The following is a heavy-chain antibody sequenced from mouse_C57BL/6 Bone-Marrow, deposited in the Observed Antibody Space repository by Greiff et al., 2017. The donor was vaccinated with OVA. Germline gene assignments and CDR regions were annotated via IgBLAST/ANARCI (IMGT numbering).Heavy chain of an antibody. CDR1: GYTFTSYW. CDR3: ARWPWFAY. CDR2: IDPSDSYT. V-gene: IGHV1-59*01. Sequence: VKLQQPGAELVRPGTSVKLSCKASGYTFTSYWMHWVKQRPGQGLEWIGVIDPSDSYTNYNQKFKGKATLTVDTSSSTAYMQLSSLTSEDSAVYYCARWPWFAYWGQGTLVTVSA. J-gene: IGHJ3*01.